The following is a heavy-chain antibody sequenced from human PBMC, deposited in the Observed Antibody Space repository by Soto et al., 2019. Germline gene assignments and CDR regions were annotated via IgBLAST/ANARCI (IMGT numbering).Heavy chain of an antibody. J-gene: IGHJ3*01. D-gene: IGHD5-12*01. CDR2: ITNNGDTT. V-gene: IGHV3-23*04. Sequence: EKQLVESGGALAQPGGSLRLSCVGSGFTFSIYALTWVRQAPGKGLEWVSLITNNGDTTFFGDSVKGRFSISSDNCKNTLYLQLEDLRAVYTGVYYCAMSAGYGGAFDVWGQGTMVAVSS. CDR1: GFTFSIYA. CDR3: AMSAGYGGAFDV.